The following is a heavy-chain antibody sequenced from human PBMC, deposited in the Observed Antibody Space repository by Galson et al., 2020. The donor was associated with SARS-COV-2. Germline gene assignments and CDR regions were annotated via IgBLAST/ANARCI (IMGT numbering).Heavy chain of an antibody. V-gene: IGHV3-23*01. CDR1: GFTFRNYA. J-gene: IGHJ4*02. CDR2: IGGSGGST. D-gene: IGHD3-22*01. CDR3: AKRDDSSGYPYYFDY. Sequence: QLGESLKISCAASGFTFRNYAMSWVRPAPGKGLEWVSAIGGSGGSTYYADSVKGRFTISRDNSKNTLYLQMNSLRAEDTAVYYCAKRDDSSGYPYYFDYGGQGTRVTVSS.